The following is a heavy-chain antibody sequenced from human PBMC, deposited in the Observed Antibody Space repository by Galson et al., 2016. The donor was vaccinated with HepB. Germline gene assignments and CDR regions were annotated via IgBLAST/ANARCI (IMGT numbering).Heavy chain of an antibody. D-gene: IGHD1-26*01. CDR3: ARQVGADRWFLDY. CDR1: GGSISSSSYF. CDR2: IYYSGTT. V-gene: IGHV4-39*01. J-gene: IGHJ4*02. Sequence: SETLSLTCTVSGGSISSSSYFWAWIRQPPGKGLDWIGSIYYSGTTHYNPSLQSRVSISVDTSKNQFSLRLTSVSTADTAVYYCARQVGADRWFLDYWGQGTLVTVSS.